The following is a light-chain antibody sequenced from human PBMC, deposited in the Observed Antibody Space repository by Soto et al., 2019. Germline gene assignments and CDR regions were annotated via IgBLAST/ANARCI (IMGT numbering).Light chain of an antibody. CDR2: AAS. CDR1: QSVSNSN. CDR3: QQYGSPRGT. Sequence: EIVLTQSPGTLSLSPGEGVTLSCRASQSVSNSNLAWYQQKPGQAPRLLVYAASSRATGIPVRFSGSGSGTDFTLTISRLEPEDFAIYYCQQYGSPRGTFGQGTKVEIK. V-gene: IGKV3-20*01. J-gene: IGKJ1*01.